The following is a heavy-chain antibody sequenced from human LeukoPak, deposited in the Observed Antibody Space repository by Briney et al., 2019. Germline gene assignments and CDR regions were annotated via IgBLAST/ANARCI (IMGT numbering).Heavy chain of an antibody. Sequence: SETLSLTCTVSGYSISSGYYWGWIRQPPGKGLEWIGSIYYSGSTFYNPSLKSRRTISVDTSKNQFSLKLSSVTAADTAVYYCARCYSSSSYGWFDPWGQGNLVTVSS. V-gene: IGHV4-38-2*02. CDR3: ARCYSSSSYGWFDP. J-gene: IGHJ5*02. CDR2: IYYSGST. D-gene: IGHD6-6*01. CDR1: GYSISSGYY.